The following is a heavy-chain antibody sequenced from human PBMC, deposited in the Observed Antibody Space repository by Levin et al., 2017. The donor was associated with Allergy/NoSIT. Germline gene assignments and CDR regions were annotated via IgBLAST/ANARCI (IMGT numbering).Heavy chain of an antibody. J-gene: IGHJ3*02. CDR2: ISGSGDFI. Sequence: KPGGSLRLSCAGSEFTFSNYQINWVRQAPGKGLEWVSFISGSGDFISHAASVKGRFTTSRDNPKNSVHLQMDSLRVEDTAVYYCARRIATSGTFAFDIWGQGTMIIVSS. CDR1: EFTFSNYQ. D-gene: IGHD6-13*01. V-gene: IGHV3-21*01. CDR3: ARRIATSGTFAFDI.